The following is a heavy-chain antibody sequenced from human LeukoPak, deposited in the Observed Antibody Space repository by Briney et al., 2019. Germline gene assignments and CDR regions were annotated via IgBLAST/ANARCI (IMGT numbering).Heavy chain of an antibody. CDR2: INHSGST. Sequence: SETLSLTCAVYGGSFSGYYWSWIRQPPRKGLEWMGEINHSGSTNYNPSLKSRVTISVDTSNNHFSLKLSSVTAADTAVYYCARSDSGSYFIAFDIWGQGTMVTVSS. CDR3: ARSDSGSYFIAFDI. J-gene: IGHJ3*02. V-gene: IGHV4-34*01. D-gene: IGHD1-26*01. CDR1: GGSFSGYY.